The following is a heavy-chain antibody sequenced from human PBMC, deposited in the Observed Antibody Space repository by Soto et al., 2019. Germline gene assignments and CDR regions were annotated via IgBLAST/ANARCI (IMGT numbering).Heavy chain of an antibody. CDR3: ARENYWGYYMEV. D-gene: IGHD7-27*01. J-gene: IGHJ6*03. V-gene: IGHV4-59*01. CDR1: GGSISSYY. CDR2: IYYSGST. Sequence: SETLSLTCTVSGGSISSYYWSWIRQPPGKGLEWIGYIYYSGSTNYNPSLKSRVTISVDTSKNQFSLKLSSVTAADTAVYYCARENYWGYYMEVWGKGTTVTVSS.